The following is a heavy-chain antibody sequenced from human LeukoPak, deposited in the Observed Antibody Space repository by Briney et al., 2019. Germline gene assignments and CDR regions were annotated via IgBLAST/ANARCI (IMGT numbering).Heavy chain of an antibody. CDR1: GFTFSSYG. Sequence: GGSLRLSCAASGFTFSSYGMPWVRQAPGKGLEWVAFIRYDGSNKYYADSVKGRFTISRDNSKNTLYLQMNSLRAEDTAVYYCAKSFGPVIAAAGTGADWGQGILVTVSS. CDR2: IRYDGSNK. D-gene: IGHD6-13*01. J-gene: IGHJ4*02. V-gene: IGHV3-30*02. CDR3: AKSFGPVIAAAGTGAD.